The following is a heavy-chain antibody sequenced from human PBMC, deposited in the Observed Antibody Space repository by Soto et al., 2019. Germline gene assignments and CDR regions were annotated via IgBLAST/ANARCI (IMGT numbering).Heavy chain of an antibody. CDR1: GFSLNTGGVG. CDR3: VRNWRYYGGDYYYGMDA. Sequence: ITLKESGPTLVKPTQTLTLTCTFSGFSLNTGGVGVGWVRQPRGKAMEWLALIYWDDDERYRPSLRSRLNTPNHTINNQLVLTIPHMDPEDTATYYCVRNWRYYGGDYYYGMDAWGQGTTVTVSS. J-gene: IGHJ6*02. CDR2: IYWDDDE. V-gene: IGHV2-5*02. D-gene: IGHD3-10*01.